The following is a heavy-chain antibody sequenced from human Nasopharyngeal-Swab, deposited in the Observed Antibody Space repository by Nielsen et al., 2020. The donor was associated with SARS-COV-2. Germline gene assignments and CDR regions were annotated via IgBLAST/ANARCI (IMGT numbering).Heavy chain of an antibody. V-gene: IGHV3-73*01. CDR2: IRSKANSYAT. CDR3: TSRNPETGSY. J-gene: IGHJ4*02. D-gene: IGHD1-14*01. Sequence: GGSLSCAASGFTFSGSAMHWARQASGKGLEWVGRIRSKANSYATAYAASVKGRFTISRDDSKNTAYLQMNSLKTEDTAVYYCTSRNPETGSYWGQGTLVTVSS. CDR1: GFTFSGSA.